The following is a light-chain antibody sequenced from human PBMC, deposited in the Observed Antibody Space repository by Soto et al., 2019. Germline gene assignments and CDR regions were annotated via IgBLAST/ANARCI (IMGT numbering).Light chain of an antibody. Sequence: QSVLTQPPSVSEAPRQRVTISCSGSSSNVGNNAVNWYQQLPGKAPKLLIYYDDLLPSGVSDRFSGSKSGTSASLAISGLQSEDEADYYCAIWDDSLNGVVFGGGTNFTVL. V-gene: IGLV1-36*01. CDR2: YDD. CDR3: AIWDDSLNGVV. CDR1: SSNVGNNA. J-gene: IGLJ2*01.